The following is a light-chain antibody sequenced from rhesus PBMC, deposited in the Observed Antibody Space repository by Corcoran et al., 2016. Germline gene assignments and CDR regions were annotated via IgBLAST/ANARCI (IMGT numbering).Light chain of an antibody. V-gene: IGKV3-24*04. Sequence: ETVVTQSPATLALSPGERATLSCRASQSVGSYLAWYQQKPGQAPRLLIYGASSRATGIPDRVSGSGSGTDFTLTNSSLGPEDVGVYYCQKSSDFWTFGQGTKVEIK. CDR2: GAS. J-gene: IGKJ1*01. CDR1: QSVGSY. CDR3: QKSSDFWT.